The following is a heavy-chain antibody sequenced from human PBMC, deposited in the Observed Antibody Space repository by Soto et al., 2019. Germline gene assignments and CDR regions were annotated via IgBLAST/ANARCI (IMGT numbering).Heavy chain of an antibody. CDR3: ARDIRVGRVLYQPTWENDAFDI. Sequence: GGSLRLSCAASGFTFSSYAMHWVRQAPGKGLEWVAVISYDGSNKYYADSVKGRFTISRDNSKNTLYLQMNSLRAEDTAVYYCARDIRVGRVLYQPTWENDAFDIWGQGTMVT. V-gene: IGHV3-30-3*01. D-gene: IGHD1-26*01. J-gene: IGHJ3*02. CDR1: GFTFSSYA. CDR2: ISYDGSNK.